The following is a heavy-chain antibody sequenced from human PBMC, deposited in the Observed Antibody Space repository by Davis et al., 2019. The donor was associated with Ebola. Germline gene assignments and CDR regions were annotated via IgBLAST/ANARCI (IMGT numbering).Heavy chain of an antibody. CDR2: IYYSGST. CDR1: GGSISSSSYY. D-gene: IGHD2-21*01. CDR3: ARHVIANAFDI. J-gene: IGHJ3*02. V-gene: IGHV4-39*01. Sequence: GSLRPSCTVPGGSISSSSYYWGWIRQPPGKGLEWIGSIYYSGSTYYNPSLKSRVTISVDTSKNQVSLKLSSVTAADTAVYYCARHVIANAFDIWGQGTMVTVSS.